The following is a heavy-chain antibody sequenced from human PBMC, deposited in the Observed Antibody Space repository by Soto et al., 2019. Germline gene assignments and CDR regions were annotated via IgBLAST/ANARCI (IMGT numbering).Heavy chain of an antibody. V-gene: IGHV1-69*06. CDR3: AGWDTAMAYWYFDL. CDR1: GGTFSSYA. Sequence: QVQLVQSGAEVKKPGSSVTVSCKASGGTFSSYAISWVRQAPGQGLAWMGGIIPIFGTANYAQKFQGRVTITADKYTSTAYLELSSLRADDTAVYYCAGWDTAMAYWYFDLWGRGTLVTVSS. CDR2: IIPIFGTA. J-gene: IGHJ2*01. D-gene: IGHD5-18*01.